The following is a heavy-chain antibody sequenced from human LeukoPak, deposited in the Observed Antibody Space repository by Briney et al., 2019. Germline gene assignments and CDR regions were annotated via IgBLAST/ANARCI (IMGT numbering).Heavy chain of an antibody. CDR2: IYSGGST. CDR1: GFSFSSLG. CDR3: ARGYEFDY. J-gene: IGHJ4*02. Sequence: GGSLRLSCAASGFSFSSLGMHWVRQAPGKGLEWVSVIYSGGSTYYADSVKGRFTISRDNSKNTLYLQMNSLRAEDTAVYYCARGYEFDYWGQGTLVTVSS. D-gene: IGHD3-3*01. V-gene: IGHV3-53*01.